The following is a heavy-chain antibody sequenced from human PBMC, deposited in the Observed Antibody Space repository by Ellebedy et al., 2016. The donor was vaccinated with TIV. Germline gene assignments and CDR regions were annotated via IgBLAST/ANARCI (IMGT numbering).Heavy chain of an antibody. CDR3: ARDYTIFGVVSHYYYGMDV. Sequence: SETLSLTXTVSGGSISSYYWSWIRQPPGKGLEWIGYIYYSGSTNYNPSLKSRVTISVDTSKNQFSLKLNSVTAADTAVYYCARDYTIFGVVSHYYYGMDVWGQGTTVTVSS. D-gene: IGHD3-3*01. J-gene: IGHJ6*02. V-gene: IGHV4-59*01. CDR2: IYYSGST. CDR1: GGSISSYY.